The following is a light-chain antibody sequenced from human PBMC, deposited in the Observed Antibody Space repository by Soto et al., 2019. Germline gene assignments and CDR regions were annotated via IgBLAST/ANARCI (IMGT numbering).Light chain of an antibody. J-gene: IGLJ3*02. CDR1: SSDVGGYNY. CDR3: SSYTSSSTRV. V-gene: IGLV2-14*01. CDR2: EVS. Sequence: QSALTQPASVSGSPGQSITISCTGTSSDVGGYNYVSWYQQHPGKAPKLMIYEVSNQPSGVSNRFSGSKSGNTASLTISGLQAEDEADYYCSSYTSSSTRVFGGGTKLTVL.